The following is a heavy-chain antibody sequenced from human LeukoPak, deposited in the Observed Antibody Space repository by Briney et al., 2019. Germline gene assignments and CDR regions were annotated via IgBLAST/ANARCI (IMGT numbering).Heavy chain of an antibody. Sequence: PGGSLRLSCAASGFTFSSDAMNWVRQAPGKGLEWVSVISGSGGSTYYADSVKGRFTISRDNAKNTLYLQMNSLRAEDTAVYYCARGGGYSYGSFDYWGQGTLVTVSS. V-gene: IGHV3-23*01. D-gene: IGHD5-18*01. CDR3: ARGGGYSYGSFDY. CDR2: ISGSGGST. J-gene: IGHJ4*02. CDR1: GFTFSSDA.